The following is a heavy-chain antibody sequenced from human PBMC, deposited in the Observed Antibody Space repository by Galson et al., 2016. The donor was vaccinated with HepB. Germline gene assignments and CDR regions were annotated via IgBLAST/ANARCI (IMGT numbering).Heavy chain of an antibody. D-gene: IGHD3-10*01. CDR3: ARRLDTQGRIGGWGWGMDV. J-gene: IGHJ6*04. CDR2: INQDGSQA. V-gene: IGHV3-7*01. CDR1: GFTFSSYW. Sequence: LRLSCAASGFTFSSYWMSWVRQAPGKGLEWVANINQDGSQAYYVDSVKGRFTISRDNAKNSLYLQMNSLRVEDTAVYYCARRLDTQGRIGGWGWGMDVWGEGTTVTVSS.